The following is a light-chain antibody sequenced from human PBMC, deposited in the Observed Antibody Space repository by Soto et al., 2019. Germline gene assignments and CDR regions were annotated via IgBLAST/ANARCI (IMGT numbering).Light chain of an antibody. Sequence: EIVLTQSPATLSLSPGERVTLSCRASQSISRYLAWYQQKPGQAPRLLIYDASNRASGIPARFSGSGSGTDFTLTISSLEPEDFAVYYCQHRSNWLTFGGGTKVEI. CDR2: DAS. J-gene: IGKJ4*01. CDR1: QSISRY. V-gene: IGKV3-11*01. CDR3: QHRSNWLT.